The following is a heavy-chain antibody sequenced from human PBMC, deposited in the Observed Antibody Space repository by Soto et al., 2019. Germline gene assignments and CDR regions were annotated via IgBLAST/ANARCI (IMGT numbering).Heavy chain of an antibody. CDR3: ARLSRFYDILTGSFDY. D-gene: IGHD3-9*01. CDR2: IYYSGTT. J-gene: IGHJ4*02. Sequence: PSETLSLTCTVSGGSVSSSSYFWGWIRQPPGKGLEWIGSIYYSGTTYYNPPLKSRVTISVDTSKNQFSLKLSSVTAADTAVYYGARLSRFYDILTGSFDYGGQETLFTVSS. V-gene: IGHV4-39*01. CDR1: GGSVSSSSYF.